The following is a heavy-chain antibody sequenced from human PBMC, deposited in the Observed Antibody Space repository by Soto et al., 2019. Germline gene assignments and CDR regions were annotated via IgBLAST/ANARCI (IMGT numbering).Heavy chain of an antibody. J-gene: IGHJ3*02. D-gene: IGHD6-13*01. CDR2: ISWNSGSI. CDR3: AKDRGWKQQLVRDAFDI. V-gene: IGHV3-9*01. CDR1: GFTFDDYA. Sequence: EVQLVESGGGLVQPGRSLRLSCAASGFTFDDYAMHWVRQAPGKGLEWVSGISWNSGSIGYADSVKGRFTISRDNAKNSLYLQMNSLRAEDTALYYCAKDRGWKQQLVRDAFDIWGQGTMVTVSS.